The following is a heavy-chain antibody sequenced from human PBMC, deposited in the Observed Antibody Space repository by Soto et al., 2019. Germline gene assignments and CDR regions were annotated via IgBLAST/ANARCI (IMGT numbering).Heavy chain of an antibody. Sequence: QVQLVESGGGVVQPGTSLRLSCEASGFNISTYGMHWVRQAPGKGLQWLAFIWYDGSNQHYAASVKGRLTISRDNSKNTLDLQMKNLRADDTAVYHCARAISSVTYYDSIGYWGRGTLVTVSS. V-gene: IGHV3-33*01. CDR3: ARAISSVTYYDSIGY. J-gene: IGHJ4*02. D-gene: IGHD1-26*01. CDR2: IWYDGSNQ. CDR1: GFNISTYG.